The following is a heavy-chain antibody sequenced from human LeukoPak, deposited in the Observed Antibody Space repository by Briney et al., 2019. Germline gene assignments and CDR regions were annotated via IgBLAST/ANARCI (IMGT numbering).Heavy chain of an antibody. CDR2: MNPNSGNT. J-gene: IGHJ6*02. V-gene: IGHV1-8*01. D-gene: IGHD3-10*01. Sequence: ASVKVSCKASGYTFTSYDINWVRQATGQGLEWMGWMNPNSGNTGCAQKFQGRVTMTRNTSISTAYMELSSLRSEDTAVYYCARAFGSYYYYGMDVWGQGTTVTVSS. CDR3: ARAFGSYYYYGMDV. CDR1: GYTFTSYD.